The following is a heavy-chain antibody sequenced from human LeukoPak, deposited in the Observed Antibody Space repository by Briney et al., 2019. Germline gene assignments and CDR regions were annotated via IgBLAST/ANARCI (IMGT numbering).Heavy chain of an antibody. CDR2: THTSGST. CDR1: GGSIGNYY. J-gene: IGHJ4*02. Sequence: PSETLSLTCTVSGGSIGNYYWSWIRQPAGKGLEWIGRTHTSGSTNYNPSLKSRVTMSVDTSKNQFSLKLTSVTAADTAGYYCAKGRWKTGMDSPYYFDYWGQGTLVTVSS. CDR3: AKGRWKTGMDSPYYFDY. D-gene: IGHD2-2*03. V-gene: IGHV4-4*07.